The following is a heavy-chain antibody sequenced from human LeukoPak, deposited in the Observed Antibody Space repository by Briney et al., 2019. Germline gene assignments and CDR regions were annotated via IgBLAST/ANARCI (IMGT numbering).Heavy chain of an antibody. CDR2: IYYSGST. D-gene: IGHD3-22*01. Sequence: SETLSLTCTVSGGSISSYYWSWIRQPPGKGLEWIGYIYYSGSTNYNPSLKSRVTISVDTSKNQFSLKLSSVTAADTAVYYCARVYDSSGYWFDPWGQGTLVTVSS. J-gene: IGHJ5*02. CDR1: GGSISSYY. V-gene: IGHV4-59*01. CDR3: ARVYDSSGYWFDP.